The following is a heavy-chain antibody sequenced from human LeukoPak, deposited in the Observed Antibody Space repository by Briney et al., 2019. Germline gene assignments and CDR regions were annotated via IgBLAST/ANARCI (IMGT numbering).Heavy chain of an antibody. D-gene: IGHD6-13*01. Sequence: ASVKVSCKASGYTFTGYYMHWVRQAPGQGLEWMGWINPNSGGTNYAQKFQGWVTMTRDTSISTAYMELSRLRSDDTAVYYCARGQGGSSWYHYFDYWGQGTLVTVSS. V-gene: IGHV1-2*04. CDR2: INPNSGGT. J-gene: IGHJ4*02. CDR3: ARGQGGSSWYHYFDY. CDR1: GYTFTGYY.